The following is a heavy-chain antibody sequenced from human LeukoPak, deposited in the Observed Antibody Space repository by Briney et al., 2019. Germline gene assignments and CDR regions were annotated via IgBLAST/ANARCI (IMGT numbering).Heavy chain of an antibody. Sequence: SETLSLTCTVSGGSISSSSYYWGWIRQPPGKGLEWIGYIYYSGSTNYNPSLKSRVTISVDTSKNQFSLKLSSVTAADTAVYYCARGVVVTAWFDPWGQGTLVTVSS. D-gene: IGHD3-22*01. V-gene: IGHV4-61*05. CDR3: ARGVVVTAWFDP. CDR1: GGSISSSSYY. CDR2: IYYSGST. J-gene: IGHJ5*02.